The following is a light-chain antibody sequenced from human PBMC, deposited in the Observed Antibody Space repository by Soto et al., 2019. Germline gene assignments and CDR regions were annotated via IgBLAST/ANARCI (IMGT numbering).Light chain of an antibody. Sequence: EIVLTPSPGTLSLSPWERATLSVRASQSISNYLTWYQQKPGQAPRLLIYDASNRATGIPARFSGSGSGTDFTLTISSLEPEDFAVYYCQQRSNWPITFGQGTRLEIK. CDR1: QSISNY. CDR2: DAS. J-gene: IGKJ5*01. V-gene: IGKV3-11*01. CDR3: QQRSNWPIT.